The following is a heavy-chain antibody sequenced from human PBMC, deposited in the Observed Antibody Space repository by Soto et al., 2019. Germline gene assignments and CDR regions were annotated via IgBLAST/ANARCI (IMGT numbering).Heavy chain of an antibody. Sequence: SETLSLTCTVSGGSISSYYWSWIRQPPGKGLEWIGYIYYSGSTNYNPSLKSRVTISVDTSKNQFSLKLSSVTAADTAVYYSARNPITVTPLYYSSYMDVGGKGTTVTVSS. CDR1: GGSISSYY. CDR2: IYYSGST. D-gene: IGHD4-17*01. CDR3: ARNPITVTPLYYSSYMDV. V-gene: IGHV4-59*08. J-gene: IGHJ6*03.